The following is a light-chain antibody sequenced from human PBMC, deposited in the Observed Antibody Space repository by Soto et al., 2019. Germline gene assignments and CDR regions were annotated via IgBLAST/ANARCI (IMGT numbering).Light chain of an antibody. CDR2: GAS. Sequence: DMVMTQSPATLSVSPGERATLSCRATQSVSSDLAWYQQKPGQAPRLLIYGASTRATDIAGRFSGSGSGTEFTLTISSLRSEDSAVYYCQQYANWPPTFGQGTKLEI. J-gene: IGKJ2*01. V-gene: IGKV3-15*01. CDR1: QSVSSD. CDR3: QQYANWPPT.